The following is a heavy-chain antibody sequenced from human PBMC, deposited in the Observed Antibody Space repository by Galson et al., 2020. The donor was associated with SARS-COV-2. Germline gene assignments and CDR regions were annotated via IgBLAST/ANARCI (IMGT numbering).Heavy chain of an antibody. D-gene: IGHD2-8*02. CDR3: ARHQGYCTGGVCYTDDYYGMDV. CDR2: IYYSGST. J-gene: IGHJ6*04. V-gene: IGHV4-59*08. Sequence: SETLSLTCTVSGGSISSYYWSWIRQPPGKGLEWIGYIYYSGSTNYNPSLKSRVTISVDTSKNQFSLKLSSVTAADTAVYYCARHQGYCTGGVCYTDDYYGMDVWGKETTVTVSS. CDR1: GGSISSYY.